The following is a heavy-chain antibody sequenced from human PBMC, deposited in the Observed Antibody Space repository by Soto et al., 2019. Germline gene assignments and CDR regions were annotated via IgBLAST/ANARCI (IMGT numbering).Heavy chain of an antibody. V-gene: IGHV1-8*01. Sequence: ASVKVSCKASGYTFTTFDINWVRQATGQGLEWVGWMNPNSGNTGYAQKFQGRVTMTRNTSISTAYMELGSLRSEDTAVYFCARDHCTTTKCYTSIYYYGMDVWGQGTTVTVS. CDR3: ARDHCTTTKCYTSIYYYGMDV. J-gene: IGHJ6*02. CDR1: GYTFTTFD. CDR2: MNPNSGNT. D-gene: IGHD2-2*02.